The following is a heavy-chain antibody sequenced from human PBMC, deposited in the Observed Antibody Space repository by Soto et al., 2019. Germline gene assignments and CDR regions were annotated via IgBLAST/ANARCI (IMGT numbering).Heavy chain of an antibody. CDR2: IYHSGSS. V-gene: IGHV4-4*02. D-gene: IGHD1-26*01. J-gene: IGHJ4*02. Sequence: PSETLSLTCAVSGGSISSSNWWSWVRQPPGKGLEWIGYIYHSGSSNYNPSLKSRVTILLDTSKNQLSLKLTSVTAADTAVYYCARRYGGNFEDWGQGTLVTVSS. CDR1: GGSISSSNW. CDR3: ARRYGGNFED.